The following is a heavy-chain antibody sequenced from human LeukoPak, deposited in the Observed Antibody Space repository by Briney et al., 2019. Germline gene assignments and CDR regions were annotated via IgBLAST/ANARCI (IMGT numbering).Heavy chain of an antibody. CDR2: ISYDGSNK. CDR3: ARDMTYSRHYYYYYMDV. CDR1: GFTFSSYA. V-gene: IGHV3-30-3*01. J-gene: IGHJ6*03. Sequence: QTGRSLRLSCAASGFTFSSYAMHWVRQAPGKGLEWVAVISYDGSNKYYADSVKGRFTISRDNSKNTLYLQMNSLRAEDTAVYYCARDMTYSRHYYYYYMDVWGKGTTVTVSS. D-gene: IGHD4-11*01.